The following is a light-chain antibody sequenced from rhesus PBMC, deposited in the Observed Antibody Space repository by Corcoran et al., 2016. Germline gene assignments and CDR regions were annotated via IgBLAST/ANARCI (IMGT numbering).Light chain of an antibody. CDR3: QQHNSYPPT. CDR1: QGISNY. CDR2: SES. J-gene: IGKJ4*01. V-gene: IGKV1S14*01. Sequence: DIQMTQSPSSLSASVGDTVTITCWASQGISNYLAWYQQKPGNAPKSLFYSESNVESGVPTRFSGSGSWTYVPLTISSLQPDSIAIYYCQQHNSYPPTFGGGTKVEIK.